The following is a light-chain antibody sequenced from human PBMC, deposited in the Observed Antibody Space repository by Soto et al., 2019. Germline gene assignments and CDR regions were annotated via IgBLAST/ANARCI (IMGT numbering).Light chain of an antibody. J-gene: IGLJ1*01. CDR1: SSDVGNYNY. V-gene: IGLV2-8*01. CDR2: EVF. CDR3: SSYAGSNNYV. Sequence: ALTQPPSASGSPGQSVTISCTGTSSDVGNYNYVSWYQQHPGKAPKLMIYEVFKRPSGVPDRFSGSKSGNTASLTVSGLQAEDEADYYCSSYAGSNNYVFGTGTKVTVL.